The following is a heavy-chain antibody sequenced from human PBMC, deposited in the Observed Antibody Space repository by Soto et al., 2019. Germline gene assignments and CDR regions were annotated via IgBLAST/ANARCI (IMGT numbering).Heavy chain of an antibody. J-gene: IGHJ5*02. CDR1: GFSLSTSGVG. Sequence: SGPTLVNPTQTLTLTCTFSGFSLSTSGVGVGWIRQPPGKALEWLALIYWDDDKRYSPSLKSRLTITKDTSKNQVVLTMTNMDPVDTATYYCAHSTLLRYFDWLLVWFDPWGQGTLVTVSS. D-gene: IGHD3-9*01. CDR3: AHSTLLRYFDWLLVWFDP. CDR2: IYWDDDK. V-gene: IGHV2-5*02.